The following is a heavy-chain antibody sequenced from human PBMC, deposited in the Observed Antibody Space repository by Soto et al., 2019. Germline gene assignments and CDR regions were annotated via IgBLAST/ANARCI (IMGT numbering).Heavy chain of an antibody. CDR2: IYYSGST. D-gene: IGHD3-22*01. Sequence: QVQLQESGPGLVKPSETLSLTCTVSGGSISSYYWSWIRQPPGKGLEWNGYIYYSGSTNYNPSLKSRVTISVDTSKNQFSLKLSSVTAADTAVYYCASGSRYYYDSSGYYNYWGQGTLVTVSS. V-gene: IGHV4-59*01. CDR1: GGSISSYY. CDR3: ASGSRYYYDSSGYYNY. J-gene: IGHJ4*02.